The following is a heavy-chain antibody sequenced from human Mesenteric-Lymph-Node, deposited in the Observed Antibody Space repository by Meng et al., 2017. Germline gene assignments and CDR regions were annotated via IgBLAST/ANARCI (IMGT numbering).Heavy chain of an antibody. CDR2: TSHSGST. V-gene: IGHV4-4*02. D-gene: IGHD3-22*01. Sequence: QLQRQESGPGLVKPSETLSLTCAVSGGSISRRDWWSWVRQPPGKGLEWIGETSHSGSTNYSPSLKSRVTISLDKSKNQLSLKLNSVTAADTAVYYCASSDYYRSDYWGQGTLVTVSS. J-gene: IGHJ4*02. CDR3: ASSDYYRSDY. CDR1: GGSISRRDW.